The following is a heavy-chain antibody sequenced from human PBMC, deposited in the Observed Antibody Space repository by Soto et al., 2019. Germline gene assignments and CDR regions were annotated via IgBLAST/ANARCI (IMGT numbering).Heavy chain of an antibody. D-gene: IGHD1-26*01. V-gene: IGHV1-18*01. CDR2: ISAYNGNT. CDR1: GYTFTSYG. Sequence: ASVKVSCKASGYTFTSYGISWARQAPGQGLEWMGWISAYNGNTNYAQKLQGRVTMTTDTSTSTAYMELRSLRSDDTAVYYCARDRDVGAGYYYYGMDVWGQGTTVTVSS. J-gene: IGHJ6*02. CDR3: ARDRDVGAGYYYYGMDV.